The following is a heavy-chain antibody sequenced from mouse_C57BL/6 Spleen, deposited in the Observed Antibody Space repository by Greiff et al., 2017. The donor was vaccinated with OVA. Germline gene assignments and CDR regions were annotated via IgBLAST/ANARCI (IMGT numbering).Heavy chain of an antibody. V-gene: IGHV1-82*01. D-gene: IGHD2-3*01. Sequence: VQLQQSGPELVKPGASVKISCKASGYAFSSSWMNWVKQRPGKGLEWIGRIYPGDGDTNYNGKFKGKATLTADKSSSTAYMQLSSLTSEDSAVYFGARQGQDGYYYLYAMDYWGQGTSVTVSS. CDR2: IYPGDGDT. CDR1: GYAFSSSW. CDR3: ARQGQDGYYYLYAMDY. J-gene: IGHJ4*01.